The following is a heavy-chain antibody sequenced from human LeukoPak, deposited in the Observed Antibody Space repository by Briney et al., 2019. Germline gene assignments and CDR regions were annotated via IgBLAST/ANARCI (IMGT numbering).Heavy chain of an antibody. Sequence: GGSLRLSCAASGFSLSTYSMNWVRQAPGKGLEWVSSIANSVIHIYYADSVKGRFTVSRDNAKNSLYLQMDGLRAEDTAIYYCARDFGGTLKTALDYWGQGTLVTVSS. CDR1: GFSLSTYS. J-gene: IGHJ4*02. V-gene: IGHV3-21*01. D-gene: IGHD4-23*01. CDR2: IANSVIHI. CDR3: ARDFGGTLKTALDY.